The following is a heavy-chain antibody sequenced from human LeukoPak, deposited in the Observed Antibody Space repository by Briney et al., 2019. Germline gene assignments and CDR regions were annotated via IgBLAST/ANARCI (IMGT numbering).Heavy chain of an antibody. CDR2: IYYSGST. J-gene: IGHJ2*01. CDR3: ARAPGSGYYAPGL. V-gene: IGHV4-59*01. Sequence: SETLSLTCTVSGGSISSYYWSWIRQPPGKGLEWIGYIYYSGSTNYNPSLKSRVTISVDTSKNQSSLKLSSVTAADTAVYYCARAPGSGYYAPGLWGRGTLVTVSS. D-gene: IGHD3-22*01. CDR1: GGSISSYY.